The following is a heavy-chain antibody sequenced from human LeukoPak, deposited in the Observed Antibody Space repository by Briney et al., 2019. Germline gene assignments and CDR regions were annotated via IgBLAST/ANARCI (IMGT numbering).Heavy chain of an antibody. CDR3: ARGRSNYYGMDV. Sequence: SETLSLTCTVSGGSISSSSYYWGWIRQPPGKGLEWIGYIYYNGNTNYSPSLKSRVTMSVDTSKNLFSLKVSSVTAADTAVYYCARGRSNYYGMDVWGQGTTVTVSS. D-gene: IGHD1-26*01. CDR2: IYYNGNT. V-gene: IGHV4-61*05. J-gene: IGHJ6*02. CDR1: GGSISSSSYY.